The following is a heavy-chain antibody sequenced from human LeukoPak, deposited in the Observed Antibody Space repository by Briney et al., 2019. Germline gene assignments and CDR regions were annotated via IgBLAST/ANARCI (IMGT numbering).Heavy chain of an antibody. J-gene: IGHJ4*02. CDR1: GFTFSSYA. Sequence: PGRSLRLSCAASGFTFSSYAMHWVRQAPGKGLEWVAVISYDGSNKYYADSVKGRFTISRDNSKNTLYLQMNSLRAEDTAVYYCARDRAPVLRYFDSPTYWGQGTLVTVSS. V-gene: IGHV3-30*04. CDR2: ISYDGSNK. CDR3: ARDRAPVLRYFDSPTY. D-gene: IGHD3-9*01.